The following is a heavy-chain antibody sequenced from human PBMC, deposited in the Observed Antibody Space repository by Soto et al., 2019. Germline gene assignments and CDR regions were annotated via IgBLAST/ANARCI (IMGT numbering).Heavy chain of an antibody. Sequence: SETLSLTCTVSGGSISSGGYYWSWIRQHPGKGLEWIGYIYYSGSTYYNPSLKSRVTISVDTSKNQFSLKLSSVTAADTAVYYCAREGTNYYDSSGPLMDWYFDLWGRGTLVT. V-gene: IGHV4-31*03. CDR2: IYYSGST. J-gene: IGHJ2*01. D-gene: IGHD3-22*01. CDR3: AREGTNYYDSSGPLMDWYFDL. CDR1: GGSISSGGYY.